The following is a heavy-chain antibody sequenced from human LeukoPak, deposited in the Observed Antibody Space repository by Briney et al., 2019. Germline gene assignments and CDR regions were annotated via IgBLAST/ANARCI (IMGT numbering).Heavy chain of an antibody. CDR1: GFTFSNAW. V-gene: IGHV3-15*01. CDR3: TTDPYRDAVVPAATTLYGDNWFDP. CDR2: IKSKTDGGTT. D-gene: IGHD2-2*01. Sequence: GGSLRLSCAASGFTFSNAWMSWVRQAPGKGLEWVGRIKSKTDGGTTDYAAPVKGRFTISRDDSKNTLYLQMNSLKTEDTAVYYCTTDPYRDAVVPAATTLYGDNWFDPWGQGTLVTVSS. J-gene: IGHJ5*02.